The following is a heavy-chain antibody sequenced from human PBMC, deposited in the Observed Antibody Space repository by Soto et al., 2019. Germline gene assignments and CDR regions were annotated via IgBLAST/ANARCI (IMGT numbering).Heavy chain of an antibody. Sequence: PTLVNPTQTLTLTCTFSGFSLTTPGVGVGWIRQTPGKALEWLAFIYWDDVKRYSPSLKSSLTITKDTSKNQVVLTMTNMDPVDTATYYCAHRAAYDFYFDYWGQGTLVTVSS. V-gene: IGHV2-5*02. CDR3: AHRAAYDFYFDY. CDR1: GFSLTTPGVG. J-gene: IGHJ4*02. CDR2: IYWDDVK. D-gene: IGHD5-12*01.